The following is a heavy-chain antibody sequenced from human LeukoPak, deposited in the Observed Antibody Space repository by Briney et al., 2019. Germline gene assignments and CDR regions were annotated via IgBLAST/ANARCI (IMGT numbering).Heavy chain of an antibody. J-gene: IGHJ3*02. CDR3: ARARKNTYYYDSSGYTTGAFDI. CDR1: GGSISSDY. CDR2: IYYSGST. D-gene: IGHD3-22*01. Sequence: SETLSLTCTVSGGSISSDYWSWIRQPPGKGLEWIGYIYYSGSTNYNPSLKSRVTISVDTSKNQFSLKLSSVTAADTAVYYCARARKNTYYYDSSGYTTGAFDIWGQGTMVTVSS. V-gene: IGHV4-59*08.